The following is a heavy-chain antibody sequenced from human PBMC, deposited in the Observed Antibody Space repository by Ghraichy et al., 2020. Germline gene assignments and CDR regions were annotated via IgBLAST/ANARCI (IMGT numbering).Heavy chain of an antibody. Sequence: ESLNISCTVSGGSISSSSYYWGWIRQPPGKGLEWIGSIYYSGSTYYNPSLKSRVTISVDTSKNQFSLKLSSVTAADTAVYYCARQGRVRGVKGNWFDPWGQGTLVTVSS. CDR1: GGSISSSSYY. CDR2: IYYSGST. CDR3: ARQGRVRGVKGNWFDP. D-gene: IGHD3-10*01. J-gene: IGHJ5*02. V-gene: IGHV4-39*01.